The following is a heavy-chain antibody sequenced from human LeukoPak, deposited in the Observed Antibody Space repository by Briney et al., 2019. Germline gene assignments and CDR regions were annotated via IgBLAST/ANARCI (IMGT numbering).Heavy chain of an antibody. D-gene: IGHD1-26*01. J-gene: IGHJ4*02. Sequence: ASMKVSCKTSGYTFTDYYIHWVRQAPGQGLEWMGWINPKSGATDLAQKFQGRITLTRDTSITTAHMEMNRLTSDDTAVYFCTIDEWELPGYWGQGTRVTV. CDR2: INPKSGAT. CDR1: GYTFTDYY. V-gene: IGHV1-2*02. CDR3: TIDEWELPGY.